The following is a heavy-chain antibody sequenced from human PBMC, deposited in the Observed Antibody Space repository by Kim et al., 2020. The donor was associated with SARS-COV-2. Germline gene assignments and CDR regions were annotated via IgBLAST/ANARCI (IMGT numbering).Heavy chain of an antibody. D-gene: IGHD3-10*01. CDR3: ARGTMVRGVILYYYYGMDV. CDR1: GFTFSDYY. V-gene: IGHV3-11*01. J-gene: IGHJ6*02. CDR2: ISSSGSAI. Sequence: GGSLRLSCAASGFTFSDYYMSWIRQAPGKGPEWVSYISSSGSAIYYADTVKGRLTISRDNPKNSLYLQMNSLRAEDTAVYYCARGTMVRGVILYYYYGMDVWGQGTTVTVSS.